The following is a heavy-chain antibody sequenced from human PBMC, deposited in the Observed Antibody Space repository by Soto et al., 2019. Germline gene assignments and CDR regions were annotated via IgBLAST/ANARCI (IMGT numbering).Heavy chain of an antibody. CDR2: MNPNSGNT. CDR1: GYTFTLYD. J-gene: IGHJ6*01. CDR3: AREARAQLWRYYYYGIDV. D-gene: IGHD5-18*01. V-gene: IGHV1-8*01. Sequence: QVQLVQSGAELKKPGASGKVSCKASGYTFTLYDINWVRQATGQGLAWMGWMNPNSGNTGYAQKFQGRVTMTRTTSISKAYMELSRLRSEDTAVDYWAREARAQLWRYYYYGIDVW.